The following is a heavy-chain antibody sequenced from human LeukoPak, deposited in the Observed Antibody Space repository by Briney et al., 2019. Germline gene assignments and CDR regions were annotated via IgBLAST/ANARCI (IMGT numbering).Heavy chain of an antibody. Sequence: GGSLRLSCAASGFTFSSYSMNWVRQAPGKGLEWVSYISSSSSTIYYADSVKGRFTISRDNAKISLYLQMNSLRAEDTAVYYCARGATIFGVVVSFDYWGQGTLVTVSS. J-gene: IGHJ4*02. CDR3: ARGATIFGVVVSFDY. D-gene: IGHD3-3*01. CDR1: GFTFSSYS. V-gene: IGHV3-48*01. CDR2: ISSSSSTI.